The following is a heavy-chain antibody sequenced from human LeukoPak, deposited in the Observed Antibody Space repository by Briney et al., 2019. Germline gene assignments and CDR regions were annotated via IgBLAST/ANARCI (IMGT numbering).Heavy chain of an antibody. CDR3: AREWRGSGQYYGSQRAFDY. V-gene: IGHV1-2*02. J-gene: IGHJ4*02. CDR1: GYAFIGFY. D-gene: IGHD3-16*01. Sequence: ASVKVSCKSSGYAFIGFYIHWVRQAPGQGLEWMGCLNPNSGAAVYALKFQGRLTLTRDMSIRTAFMELTRLRADDTAVYYCAREWRGSGQYYGSQRAFDYWGQGTLVAVSS. CDR2: LNPNSGAA.